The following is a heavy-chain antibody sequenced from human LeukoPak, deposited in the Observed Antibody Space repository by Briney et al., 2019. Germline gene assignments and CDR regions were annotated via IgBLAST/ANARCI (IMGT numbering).Heavy chain of an antibody. CDR1: GFTFSNYW. CDR3: TRDEAAAAN. CDR2: IKQDGREI. D-gene: IGHD6-13*01. Sequence: PGGSLRLSCAGSGFTFSNYWMSWVRQAPGEGPEWVANIKQDGREIHYQDSVKGRFTISRDNAKSSLYLQMNSLKVEDTAVYYCTRDEAAAANWGQGTLVTVSS. V-gene: IGHV3-7*01. J-gene: IGHJ4*02.